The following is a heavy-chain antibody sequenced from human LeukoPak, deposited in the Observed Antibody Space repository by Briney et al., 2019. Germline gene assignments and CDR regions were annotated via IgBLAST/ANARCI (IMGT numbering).Heavy chain of an antibody. CDR1: GFTFSSYS. CDR2: ISGIGEVI. D-gene: IGHD3-22*01. V-gene: IGHV3-21*01. Sequence: PGGSLRLSCAASGFTFSSYSMNWIGQAPGKGRDGVASISGIGEVIYYGDSVKGRVTISSDNSKNSLYLQMNSVRPEDMAVYYCARDDSHGYHFFDSWGRGTLVTVSS. CDR3: ARDDSHGYHFFDS. J-gene: IGHJ4*02.